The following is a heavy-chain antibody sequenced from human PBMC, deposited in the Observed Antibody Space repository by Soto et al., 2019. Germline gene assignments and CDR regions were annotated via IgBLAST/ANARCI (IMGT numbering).Heavy chain of an antibody. CDR2: ISYSGST. J-gene: IGHJ5*02. D-gene: IGHD2-15*01. Sequence: SETPSLTCTVSGASITTYYWSWIRQRPGKGLEWIGYISYSGSTDYNPSLKSRVTISFDASKNQISLQVRSATAADAAVYYCARDLKEYCSDGKCNWFDPWGQGTLVT. CDR1: GASITTYY. V-gene: IGHV4-59*01. CDR3: ARDLKEYCSDGKCNWFDP.